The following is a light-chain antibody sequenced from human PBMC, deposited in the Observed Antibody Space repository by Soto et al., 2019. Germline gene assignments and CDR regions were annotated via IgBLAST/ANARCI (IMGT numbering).Light chain of an antibody. CDR2: GAS. CDR3: QQYGSSGT. Sequence: EIVLTQSPGTLSLSPGERATLSCRASQSVSSNLAWYQQKPGQAPRPLIYGASNRATGIPDRFSGSGSGTDFTLTISRLEPEDFAVYYCQQYGSSGTFGQGTRLEIK. V-gene: IGKV3-20*01. CDR1: QSVSSN. J-gene: IGKJ5*01.